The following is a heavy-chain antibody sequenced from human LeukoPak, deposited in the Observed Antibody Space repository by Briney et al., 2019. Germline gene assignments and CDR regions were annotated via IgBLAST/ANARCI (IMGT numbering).Heavy chain of an antibody. CDR2: FDPEDGET. Sequence: GASVKVSCKVSGYTLTELSMHWVRQAPGKGLEWMRGFDPEDGETIYAQKFQGRVTMTEDTSTDTAYMELSSLRSEDTAVYYCATGFEPRTRVESGWFDPWGQGTLVTVSS. V-gene: IGHV1-24*01. CDR1: GYTLTELS. D-gene: IGHD1-1*01. J-gene: IGHJ5*02. CDR3: ATGFEPRTRVESGWFDP.